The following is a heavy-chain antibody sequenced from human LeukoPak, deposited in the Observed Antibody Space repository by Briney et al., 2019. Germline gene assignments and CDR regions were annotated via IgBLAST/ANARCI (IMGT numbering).Heavy chain of an antibody. CDR1: GGSISSSNYY. D-gene: IGHD5-18*01. CDR2: IYHTGST. J-gene: IGHJ4*02. V-gene: IGHV4-39*07. CDR3: ARTTLGYSYGYFYFDY. Sequence: SETLSLTRTVSGGSISSSNYYWGWIRQPPGKGLEWIGNIYHTGSTYYIPSLKSRVTISVDTSKNQFSLKLSSVTAADTAVYYCARTTLGYSYGYFYFDYWGQGTLVTVSS.